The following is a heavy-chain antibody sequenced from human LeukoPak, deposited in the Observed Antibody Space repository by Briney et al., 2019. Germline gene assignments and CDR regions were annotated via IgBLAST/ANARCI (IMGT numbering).Heavy chain of an antibody. Sequence: PSETLSLTCTVSGGSISSYYWSWIRQPPGKGLEWIGYIYYSGSTNYNPSLKSRVTISVDTSKNQFSLKLSSVTAADTAVYYCARLYYDTYYYYGMDVWGQGTTVTVSS. CDR2: IYYSGST. V-gene: IGHV4-59*08. D-gene: IGHD3-22*01. CDR3: ARLYYDTYYYYGMDV. J-gene: IGHJ6*02. CDR1: GGSISSYY.